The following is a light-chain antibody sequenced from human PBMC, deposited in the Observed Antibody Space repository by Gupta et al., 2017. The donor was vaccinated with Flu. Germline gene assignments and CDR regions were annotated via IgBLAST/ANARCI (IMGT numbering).Light chain of an antibody. J-gene: IGKJ1*01. CDR2: AAS. Sequence: ATMYLSPGERPTRACRATQSLKSTRLAWYQDKPGRAPRLLTYAASTRATSIPDRFSGGGSGPDFTLIINRLETEDVAVFYRQQYENSPQTFGQGTKVEI. CDR3: QQYENSPQT. V-gene: IGKV3-20*01. CDR1: QSLKSTR.